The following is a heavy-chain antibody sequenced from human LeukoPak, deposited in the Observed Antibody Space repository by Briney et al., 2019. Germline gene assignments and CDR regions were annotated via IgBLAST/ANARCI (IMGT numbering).Heavy chain of an antibody. V-gene: IGHV4-59*01. CDR1: GGSISSYY. Sequence: PSETLSLTCTVSGGSISSYYWSWIRQPPGKGLEWIGYIYYSGSTNYNPSLKSRVTISVDTSKNQFSLKLSSVTAADTAVYYCARRGTSYSSGWYGAFDIWGQGTMVTVSS. J-gene: IGHJ3*02. CDR2: IYYSGST. CDR3: ARRGTSYSSGWYGAFDI. D-gene: IGHD6-19*01.